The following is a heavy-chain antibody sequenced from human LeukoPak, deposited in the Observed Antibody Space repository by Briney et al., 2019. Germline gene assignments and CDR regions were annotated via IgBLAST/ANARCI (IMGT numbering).Heavy chain of an antibody. CDR2: IWYDGSNK. CDR1: GFTFSNYG. J-gene: IGHJ6*03. V-gene: IGHV3-33*01. CDR3: AREAVAKDYYYYMDV. Sequence: PGGSLRLSCAASGFTFSNYGIHWVRQAPGKGLEWVAVIWYDGSNKYYADSVKGRFTISRDNSKNTLYLRMNSPRAEDTAVYYCAREAVAKDYYYYMDVWGKGTTVLVSS.